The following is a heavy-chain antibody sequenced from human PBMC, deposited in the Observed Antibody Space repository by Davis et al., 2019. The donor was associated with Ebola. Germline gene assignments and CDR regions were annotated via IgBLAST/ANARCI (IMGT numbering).Heavy chain of an antibody. CDR2: ISSSSSTI. V-gene: IGHV3-48*02. CDR1: GASISTSS. Sequence: GGSLRLSCTVSGASISTSSFYWGWIRQAPGKGLEWVSYISSSSSTIYYADSVKGRFTISRDNAKNSLYLQMNSLTDEDTAVYYCARVESSFYAGDYWGQGTLVTVSS. D-gene: IGHD6-13*01. J-gene: IGHJ4*02. CDR3: ARVESSFYAGDY.